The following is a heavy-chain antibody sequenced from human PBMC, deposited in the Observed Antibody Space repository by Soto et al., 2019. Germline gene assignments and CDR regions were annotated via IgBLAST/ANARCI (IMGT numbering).Heavy chain of an antibody. V-gene: IGHV5-51*01. CDR2: IYPGDSDT. D-gene: IGHD3-22*01. J-gene: IGHJ6*02. CDR3: ARRSYYYDSSGYYYYGMDV. CDR1: GYSFTNYW. Sequence: GESLKISCKGSGYSFTNYWIGCVRQMPGKGLEWMGIIYPGDSDTRYSPSFQGQVTISADKSISTAYLQWSSLKASDTAMYYCARRSYYYDSSGYYYYGMDVWGQGTTVTV.